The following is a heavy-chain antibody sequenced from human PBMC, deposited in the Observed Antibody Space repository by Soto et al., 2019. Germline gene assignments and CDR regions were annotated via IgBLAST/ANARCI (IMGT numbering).Heavy chain of an antibody. V-gene: IGHV3-23*01. CDR3: AKTIVPAGIDAFDV. J-gene: IGHJ3*01. D-gene: IGHD2-2*02. Sequence: EVQLLESGGDLIQAGGSLRLSCAASGFTLSSYALTWVRQGPGKGLEWVSVISASGSDTFFRDSVKGRFTISRDTSKNTLYLQMNSLRVEDTAVYYCAKTIVPAGIDAFDVWGRGTMVTVS. CDR2: ISASGSDT. CDR1: GFTLSSYA.